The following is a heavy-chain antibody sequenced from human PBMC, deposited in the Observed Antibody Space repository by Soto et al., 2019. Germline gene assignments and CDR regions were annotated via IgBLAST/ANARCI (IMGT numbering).Heavy chain of an antibody. CDR2: IYYSGRT. D-gene: IGHD5-18*01. CDR1: GGSISSYY. V-gene: IGHV4-59*01. CDR3: ARGRIQLWYTFDY. J-gene: IGHJ4*02. Sequence: QVQLQESGPGLVKPSETLSLTCTVSGGSISSYYWSWIRQPPGKGLEWIGYIYYSGRTNYNPSLKRRVTIAVDTSKSLFPLKLSSVTAADTAVYYCARGRIQLWYTFDYWGQGTLVTVSS.